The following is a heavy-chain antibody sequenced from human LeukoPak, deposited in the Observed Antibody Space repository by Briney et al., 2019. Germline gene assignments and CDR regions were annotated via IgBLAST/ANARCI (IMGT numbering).Heavy chain of an antibody. CDR3: ARSGRAYCGGDCSPRNYYYYGMDV. CDR2: IYSGGST. J-gene: IGHJ6*02. D-gene: IGHD2-21*02. CDR1: GFTVSSNY. V-gene: IGHV3-53*01. Sequence: PGGSLRLSCAASGFTVSSNYMSWVRQAPGKGLEWVSVIYSGGSTYYADSVKGRFTISRDNSKNTLYLQMNSLRAEDTAVYYCARSGRAYCGGDCSPRNYYYYGMDVWGQGTTVTVSS.